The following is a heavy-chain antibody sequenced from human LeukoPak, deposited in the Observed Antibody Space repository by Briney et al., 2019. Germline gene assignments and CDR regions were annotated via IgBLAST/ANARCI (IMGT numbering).Heavy chain of an antibody. V-gene: IGHV3-53*01. Sequence: GGSLRLSCAASGFTFSSYAMSWVRQAPGKGLEWVSVIYSGGSTYYADSVKGRFTISRDNSKNTLYLQMNSLRAEDTAVYYCARDRSATFHWFDPWGQGTLVTVSS. J-gene: IGHJ5*02. CDR1: GFTFSSYA. CDR3: ARDRSATFHWFDP. CDR2: IYSGGST. D-gene: IGHD2/OR15-2a*01.